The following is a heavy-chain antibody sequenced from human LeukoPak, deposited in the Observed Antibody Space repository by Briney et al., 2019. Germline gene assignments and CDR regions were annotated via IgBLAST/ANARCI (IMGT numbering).Heavy chain of an antibody. CDR2: INHNGNVN. V-gene: IGHV3-7*03. J-gene: IGHJ6*02. D-gene: IGHD3-16*01. CDR3: ARGGGLDV. Sequence: GGSLRLSCAASGFTFSSYWMNWARQAPGKGLEWVASINHNGNVNYYVDSVKGRFTISRDNAKNSLYLQMSNLRAEGTAVYFCARGGGLDVWGQGATVTVPS. CDR1: GFTFSSYW.